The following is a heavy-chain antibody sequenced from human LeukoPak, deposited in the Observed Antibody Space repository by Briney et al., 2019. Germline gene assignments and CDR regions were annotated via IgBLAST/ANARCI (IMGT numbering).Heavy chain of an antibody. CDR3: ARERRIVVVPAAGDAFDI. J-gene: IGHJ3*02. Sequence: ASVKVSCKASGYTFTSYGISWVRQAPGQGLEWMGWISAYNGNTNYAQKFQGRVTITADKSTSTAYMELSSLRSEDTAVYYCARERRIVVVPAAGDAFDIWGQGTMVTVSS. CDR1: GYTFTSYG. V-gene: IGHV1-18*01. CDR2: ISAYNGNT. D-gene: IGHD2-2*01.